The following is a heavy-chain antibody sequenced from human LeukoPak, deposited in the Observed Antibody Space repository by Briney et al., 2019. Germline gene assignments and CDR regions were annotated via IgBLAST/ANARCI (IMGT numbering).Heavy chain of an antibody. CDR1: GFTFSDYY. V-gene: IGHV3-11*01. CDR3: ARTVAYSSGWYSSALYYFDY. D-gene: IGHD6-19*01. J-gene: IGHJ4*02. Sequence: PGGSLRLSCAASGFTFSDYYMSWIRQAPGKGLEWVSYISSSGSTIYYADSVKGRFTISRDNAKNSLYLQMNSLRAEDTAVYYCARTVAYSSGWYSSALYYFDYWGQGTLVTVSS. CDR2: ISSSGSTI.